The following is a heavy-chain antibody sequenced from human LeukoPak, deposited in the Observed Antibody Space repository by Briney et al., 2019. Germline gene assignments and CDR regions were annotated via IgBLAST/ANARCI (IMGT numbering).Heavy chain of an antibody. D-gene: IGHD4-17*01. J-gene: IGHJ5*02. V-gene: IGHV3-20*04. CDR3: ARADYGDYVGGFDP. Sequence: GGSLRLSCAASGFTFDDYGMSWVRQAPGKGLEWVSGINWNGGSTGYANSVKGRFTISRDNAKNSLYLQMNSLRAEDTALYYCARADYGDYVGGFDPWGQGTLVTVSS. CDR2: INWNGGST. CDR1: GFTFDDYG.